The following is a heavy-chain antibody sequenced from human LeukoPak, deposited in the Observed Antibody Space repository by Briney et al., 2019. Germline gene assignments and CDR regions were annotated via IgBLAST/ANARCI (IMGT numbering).Heavy chain of an antibody. CDR2: IYPGDSDT. V-gene: IGHV5-51*01. D-gene: IGHD3-22*01. J-gene: IGHJ4*02. CDR3: ARLDWGSSGYYYIDY. Sequence: GESLKISCKGSGYRFTSYWIGWVRQMPGKGLEWMGIIYPGDSDTIYSRSFQGQVTISADKSISTAYLQWSSLKASDTAMYYCARLDWGSSGYYYIDYWGQGALVTVSS. CDR1: GYRFTSYW.